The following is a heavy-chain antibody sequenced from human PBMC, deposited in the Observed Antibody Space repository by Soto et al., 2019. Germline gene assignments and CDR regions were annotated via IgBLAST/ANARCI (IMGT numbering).Heavy chain of an antibody. J-gene: IGHJ6*02. Sequence: SVKVSCKASGGTFSSYAISWVRQAPGQGLEWMGGIIPIFGTANYAQKFQGRVTITADESTSTDYMELSRLRSEDTAVYYCARDRQVGATSYFGMDVWGQGTTVNVSS. V-gene: IGHV1-69*13. CDR1: GGTFSSYA. CDR2: IIPIFGTA. CDR3: ARDRQVGATSYFGMDV. D-gene: IGHD1-26*01.